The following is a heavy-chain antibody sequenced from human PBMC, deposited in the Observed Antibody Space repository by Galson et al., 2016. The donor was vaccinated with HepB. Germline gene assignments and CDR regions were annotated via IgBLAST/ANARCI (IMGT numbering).Heavy chain of an antibody. V-gene: IGHV3-7*01. CDR3: ARVWGVVTAKTADAFDI. Sequence: SLRLSCAASGLTFNNYAMHWVRQAPGKGLEWVANINQDGSPKSYADSVKGRFTVSRDNAKNSLYLQMNSLRAEDTAVYYCARVWGVVTAKTADAFDIWGQGTMVTVSS. J-gene: IGHJ3*02. D-gene: IGHD2-21*02. CDR1: GLTFNNYA. CDR2: INQDGSPK.